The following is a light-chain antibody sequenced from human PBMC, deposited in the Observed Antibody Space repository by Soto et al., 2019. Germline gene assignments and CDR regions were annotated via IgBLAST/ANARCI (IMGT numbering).Light chain of an antibody. Sequence: DIQMTQSPSPLPASVGERVTITCRASQSISSWLAWYQKKPGKAPKLLFYKASSLESGVPSRFSGSGSGTEFTLTISSLQPDDFATYYCQQYNSLWTFGQGTKVEIK. CDR2: KAS. V-gene: IGKV1-5*03. CDR1: QSISSW. CDR3: QQYNSLWT. J-gene: IGKJ1*01.